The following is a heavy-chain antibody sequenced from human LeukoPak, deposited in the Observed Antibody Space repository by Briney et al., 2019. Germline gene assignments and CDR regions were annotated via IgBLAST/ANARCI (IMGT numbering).Heavy chain of an antibody. CDR3: VSAKFLVRGVSWFDP. Sequence: PSQTLSLTCTVSGGSISSGSYYWSWIRQPAGKGLEWIGRINTSGSTNYNPSLKSRVTISVDTSKNQFSLKLTSVTAADTAVYYCVSAKFLVRGVSWFDPWGQGTLVTVSS. D-gene: IGHD3-10*01. V-gene: IGHV4-61*02. CDR2: INTSGST. J-gene: IGHJ5*02. CDR1: GGSISSGSYY.